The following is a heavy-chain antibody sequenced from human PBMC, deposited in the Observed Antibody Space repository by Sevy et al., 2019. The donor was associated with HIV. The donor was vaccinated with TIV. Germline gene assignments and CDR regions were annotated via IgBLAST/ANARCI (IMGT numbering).Heavy chain of an antibody. CDR3: AREFRYDYGDPKLRYFDY. V-gene: IGHV1-2*04. D-gene: IGHD4-17*01. CDR1: GYTFTGYY. CDR2: INPNSGGT. J-gene: IGHJ4*02. Sequence: ASVKVSCKASGYTFTGYYMHWVRQAPGQGLEWMGWINPNSGGTNYAQKFQGWVTMTRDTSISTAYMELSRLRSDDTAVYYCAREFRYDYGDPKLRYFDYWGQGTLVTVSS.